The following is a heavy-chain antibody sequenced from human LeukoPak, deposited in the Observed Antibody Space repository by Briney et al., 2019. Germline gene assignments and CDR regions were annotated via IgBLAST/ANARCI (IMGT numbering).Heavy chain of an antibody. CDR1: GYTFTGYY. Sequence: ASVKVSCKASGYTFTGYYMHWVRQAPGQGLEWMGRINPNSGGTNYAQKFQGRVTMTRDTSISTAYMELSRLRPDDTAVYYCARDITFRGYASGYWGQGTLVTVSS. V-gene: IGHV1-2*06. CDR2: INPNSGGT. J-gene: IGHJ4*02. D-gene: IGHD5-12*01. CDR3: ARDITFRGYASGY.